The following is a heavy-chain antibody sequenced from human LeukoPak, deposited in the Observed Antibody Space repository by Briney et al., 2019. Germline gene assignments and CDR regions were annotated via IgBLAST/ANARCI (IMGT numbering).Heavy chain of an antibody. V-gene: IGHV1-69*13. CDR1: GGTFSSYA. J-gene: IGHJ4*02. Sequence: GASVKVSCKASGGTFSSYAISWVRQAPGQGLEWMGGIIPIFGTANYAQKFQGRVTITADESTSTAYMELSSLRSEDTAVYYCARSYGEPVPSWVDYWGQGTLVTVSS. D-gene: IGHD4-17*01. CDR3: ARSYGEPVPSWVDY. CDR2: IIPIFGTA.